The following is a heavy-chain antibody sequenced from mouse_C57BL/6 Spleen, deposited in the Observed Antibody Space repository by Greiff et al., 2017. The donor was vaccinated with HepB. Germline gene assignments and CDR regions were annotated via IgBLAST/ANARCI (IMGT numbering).Heavy chain of an antibody. J-gene: IGHJ2*01. CDR3: ARAGHPYYFDY. CDR2: IYPSDSET. CDR1: GYTFTSYW. Sequence: QVQLQQPGAELVRPGSSVKLSCKASGYTFTSYWMDWVKQRPGQGLEWIGNIYPSDSETHYNQKFKDKATLTVDKSSSTAYMQRSSLTSEDSAVYYCARAGHPYYFDYWGQGTTLTVSS. V-gene: IGHV1-61*01. D-gene: IGHD3-3*01.